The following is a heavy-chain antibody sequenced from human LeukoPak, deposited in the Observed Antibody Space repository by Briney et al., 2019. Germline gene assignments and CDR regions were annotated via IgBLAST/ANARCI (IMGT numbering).Heavy chain of an antibody. V-gene: IGHV1-18*01. CDR3: ATGGYYYDSSGFFI. CDR1: GYTFTSYG. J-gene: IGHJ4*02. D-gene: IGHD3-22*01. Sequence: ASVKVSCKASGYTFTSYGISWVRQAPGQGLEWMGWISAYNGNTNYAQKLQGRVTMTEDTSTDTAYMELSSLRSEDTAVYYCATGGYYYDSSGFFIWGQGTLVTVSS. CDR2: ISAYNGNT.